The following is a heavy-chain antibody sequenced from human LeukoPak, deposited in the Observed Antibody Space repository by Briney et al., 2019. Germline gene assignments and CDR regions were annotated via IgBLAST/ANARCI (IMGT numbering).Heavy chain of an antibody. CDR2: IIPNLGIA. CDR1: GGTFSSYA. J-gene: IGHJ6*02. V-gene: IGHV1-69*04. CDR3: ATPPDYYGSGSYYPAPSYYYYYGMDV. Sequence: SVKVSCKASGGTFSSYAISWVRQAPGQGLEWMGRIIPNLGIANYAQKFQGRVTITADKSTSTAYMELSSLRSEDTAVYYCATPPDYYGSGSYYPAPSYYYYYGMDVRGQGTTVTVSS. D-gene: IGHD3-10*01.